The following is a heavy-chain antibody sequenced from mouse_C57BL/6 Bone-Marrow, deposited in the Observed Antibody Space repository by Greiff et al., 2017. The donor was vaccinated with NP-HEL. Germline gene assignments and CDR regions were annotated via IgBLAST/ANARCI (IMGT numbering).Heavy chain of an antibody. CDR3: ARSIYYDYADDPFYAMDY. CDR2: IRNKANGYTT. CDR1: GFTFTDYY. J-gene: IGHJ4*01. V-gene: IGHV7-3*01. D-gene: IGHD2-4*01. Sequence: EVHLVESGGGLVQPGGSLSLSCAASGFTFTDYYMSWVRQPPGKELEWLGFIRNKANGYTTEYSASVKGRFTISRDNSQSILYLQMNALRAEDSATYYCARSIYYDYADDPFYAMDYWGQGTSVTVSS.